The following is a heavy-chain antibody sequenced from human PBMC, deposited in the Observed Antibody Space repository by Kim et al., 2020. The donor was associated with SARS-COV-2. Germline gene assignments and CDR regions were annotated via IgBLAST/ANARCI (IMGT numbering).Heavy chain of an antibody. CDR3: AKEGDSSGPWDY. D-gene: IGHD3-22*01. J-gene: IGHJ4*02. Sequence: GGSLRLSCAASGFTFSSYAMSWVRQAPGKGLEWVSVIYSGGSSTYYADSVKGRFTISRDDSKNTLYLQMNSLRAEDTAVYYCAKEGDSSGPWDYWGQGTLVTVSS. V-gene: IGHV3-23*03. CDR2: IYSGGSST. CDR1: GFTFSSYA.